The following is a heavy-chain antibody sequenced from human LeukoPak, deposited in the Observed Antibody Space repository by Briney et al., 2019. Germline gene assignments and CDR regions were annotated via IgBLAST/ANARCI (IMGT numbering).Heavy chain of an antibody. CDR3: AREPDYDILTGYSPFDY. J-gene: IGHJ4*02. CDR1: GFTFSSYS. CDR2: ISSSSSCI. D-gene: IGHD3-9*01. V-gene: IGHV3-21*01. Sequence: PGGSLRLSCAASGFTFSSYSMNWVRQAPGKGLEWVSSISSSSSCIYYADSVKGRFTISRDNAKNSLYLRMNSLRAEDTAVYYCAREPDYDILTGYSPFDYWGQGTLVTVSS.